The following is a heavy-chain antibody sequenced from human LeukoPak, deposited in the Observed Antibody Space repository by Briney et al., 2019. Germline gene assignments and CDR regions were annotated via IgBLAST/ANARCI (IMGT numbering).Heavy chain of an antibody. CDR1: GGSFSGYY. Sequence: SETLSLTCAVYGGSFSGYYWSWIRQPPGKGLEWIGEINHSGSTNYNPTLKSRVTISVDTSKNQFSLKLNSVAAADTAVYYCARGLGLRWQYFDYWGQGTLVTVSS. J-gene: IGHJ4*02. CDR2: INHSGST. D-gene: IGHD4-23*01. CDR3: ARGLGLRWQYFDY. V-gene: IGHV4-34*01.